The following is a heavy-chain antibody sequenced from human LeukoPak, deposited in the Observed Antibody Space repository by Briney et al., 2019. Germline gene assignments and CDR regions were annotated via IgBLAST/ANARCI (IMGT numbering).Heavy chain of an antibody. V-gene: IGHV4-38-2*02. J-gene: IGHJ4*02. Sequence: SETLSLTCTVSGYYISSGYYWGWIRQPPGKGLEWIGSIYHSGSTYYNPSLKSRVTISVDTSKNQFSLKLSSVTAADTAVYYCARGLLGDYDILTGYTITSPFDYWGQGTLVTVSS. CDR3: ARGLLGDYDILTGYTITSPFDY. CDR2: IYHSGST. D-gene: IGHD3-9*01. CDR1: GYYISSGYY.